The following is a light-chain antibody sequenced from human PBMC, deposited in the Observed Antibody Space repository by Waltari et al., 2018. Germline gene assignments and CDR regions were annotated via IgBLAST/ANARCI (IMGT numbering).Light chain of an antibody. J-gene: IGLJ3*02. CDR1: SGSPSTTYF. Sequence: QTVVPQAPSLSVSPGGTVTLTCTLSSGSPSTTYFATWYQQTPGQAPRTLVYKGNSRSSGVPDRFSGSILGNKAALTITGAQADDECDYYCSLYMGSGIWVFGGGTKLTVL. V-gene: IGLV8-61*01. CDR3: SLYMGSGIWV. CDR2: KGN.